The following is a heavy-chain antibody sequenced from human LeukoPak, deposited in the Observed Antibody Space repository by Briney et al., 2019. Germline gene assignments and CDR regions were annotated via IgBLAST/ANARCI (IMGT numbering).Heavy chain of an antibody. V-gene: IGHV4-61*01. CDR1: GGSISSGSYY. D-gene: IGHD6-25*01. CDR2: IYYSGST. CDR3: ARDGPHSGGY. J-gene: IGHJ4*02. Sequence: SETLSLTCTVSGGSISSGSYYWSWIRQPPGKGLEWIGYIYYSGSTNYNPSLKSRVTISVDKSKNQFSLKLSSVTAADTAVYYCARDGPHSGGYWGQGTLVTVSS.